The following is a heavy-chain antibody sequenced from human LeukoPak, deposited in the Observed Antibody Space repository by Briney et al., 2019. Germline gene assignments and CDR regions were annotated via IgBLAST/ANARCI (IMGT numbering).Heavy chain of an antibody. J-gene: IGHJ3*02. CDR2: IYYSGST. Sequence: PSETLSPTCTVSGGSISSYYWSWIRQPPGKGLEWIGYIYYSGSTNYNPSLKSRVTISVDTSKNQFSLKLSSVTAADTAVYYCARVRGTDAFDIWGQGTMVTVSS. V-gene: IGHV4-59*08. D-gene: IGHD1-1*01. CDR3: ARVRGTDAFDI. CDR1: GGSISSYY.